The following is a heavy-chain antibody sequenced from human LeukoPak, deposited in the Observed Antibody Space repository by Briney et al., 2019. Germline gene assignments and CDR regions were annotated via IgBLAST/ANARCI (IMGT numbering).Heavy chain of an antibody. Sequence: ASVKVPCKASGYTFTSYGISWVRQAPGQGLEWMGWISAYNGNTNYAQKLQGRVTMTTDTSTSTAYMELRSLRSDDTAVYYCARGGDIVVVPAATELPIDYWGQGTLVTVSS. CDR2: ISAYNGNT. CDR3: ARGGDIVVVPAATELPIDY. CDR1: GYTFTSYG. V-gene: IGHV1-18*01. D-gene: IGHD2-2*01. J-gene: IGHJ4*02.